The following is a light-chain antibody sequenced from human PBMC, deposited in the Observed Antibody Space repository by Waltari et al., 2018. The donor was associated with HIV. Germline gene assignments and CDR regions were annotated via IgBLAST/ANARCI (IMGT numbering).Light chain of an antibody. CDR2: NVN. J-gene: IGLJ2*01. V-gene: IGLV2-14*03. CDR3: SSYTSSGPRYVL. Sequence: QSALPQPASVSGSPGQSITISCTGTSGDVGGYNFVSWYQKHPGKAPKLIIYNVNSRPSGVSIRFSGSRSANTASLTISGLQAEDEADYFCSSYTSSGPRYVLFGGGTRLTVL. CDR1: SGDVGGYNF.